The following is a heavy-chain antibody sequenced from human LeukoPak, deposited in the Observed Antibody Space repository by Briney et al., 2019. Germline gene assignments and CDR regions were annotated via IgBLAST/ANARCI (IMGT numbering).Heavy chain of an antibody. CDR1: GFTFSNYA. Sequence: GESLRLSCAASGFTFSNYAMSWVRQAPGKGLEWVSGISGSGIGTYYADSVKGRFTISRDNSKNTLYLQMNSLTAEDTAVYFCAGRHSISWFFDNWGQGTLVTVS. D-gene: IGHD6-13*01. V-gene: IGHV3-23*01. J-gene: IGHJ4*02. CDR3: AGRHSISWFFDN. CDR2: ISGSGIGT.